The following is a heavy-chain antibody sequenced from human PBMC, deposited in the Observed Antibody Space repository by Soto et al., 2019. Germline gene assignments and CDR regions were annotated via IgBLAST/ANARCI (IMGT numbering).Heavy chain of an antibody. V-gene: IGHV1-2*04. CDR1: GYTFTGYY. CDR3: AREMAAGGPYYYYYYGMDV. J-gene: IGHJ6*02. Sequence: ASVNVSCRASGYTFTGYYMHWVRQDPGQGLEWMGWINPNSGGTNCAQKFQGWVTMTRDTSISTAYMELSRLRSDDTAVYYCAREMAAGGPYYYYYYGMDVWGQGTTVTVSS. D-gene: IGHD6-13*01. CDR2: INPNSGGT.